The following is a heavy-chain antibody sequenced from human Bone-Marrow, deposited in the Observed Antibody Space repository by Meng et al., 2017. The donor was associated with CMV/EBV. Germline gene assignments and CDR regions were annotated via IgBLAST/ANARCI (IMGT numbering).Heavy chain of an antibody. Sequence: GESLKISCAASGFTFSSYSMNWVRQAPGKGLEWVSSISSSSSYIYYADSVKGRFTISRDNAKNSLYLQMNSLRAEDTAVYYCASPKAHLGVAARPGPLDYWGQGTLATVSS. D-gene: IGHD6-6*01. V-gene: IGHV3-21*01. CDR1: GFTFSSYS. J-gene: IGHJ4*02. CDR3: ASPKAHLGVAARPGPLDY. CDR2: ISSSSSYI.